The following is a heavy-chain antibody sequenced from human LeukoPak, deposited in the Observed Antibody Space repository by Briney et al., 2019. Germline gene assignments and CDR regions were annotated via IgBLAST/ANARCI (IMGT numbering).Heavy chain of an antibody. V-gene: IGHV3-23*01. CDR2: ITGSTTWT. J-gene: IGHJ2*01. CDR1: GFTFGNFG. CDR3: AREFVSSGTGYFVL. D-gene: IGHD3-10*02. Sequence: GGSLRLSCEASGFTFGNFGMTWVRQAPGKGLQWVSGITGSTTWTYYAASVKGRFTVSRDNSQNTLHLQMNSLRADDTAVYYSAREFVSSGTGYFVLWRRGTLVTVSS.